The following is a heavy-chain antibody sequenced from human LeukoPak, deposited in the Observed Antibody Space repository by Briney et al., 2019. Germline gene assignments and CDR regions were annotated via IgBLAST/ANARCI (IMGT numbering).Heavy chain of an antibody. D-gene: IGHD3-22*01. J-gene: IGHJ4*02. CDR3: AAGSGYRSEFDY. Sequence: APVKVSCKASGLPFTSSAMQWVRQARGQRLEGIGWIVVGSGNTNYAQKFQETVTITRDMSTSTAYMELSSLRSEDTAVYYCAAGSGYRSEFDYWGQGTLVTVSS. CDR1: GLPFTSSA. CDR2: IVVGSGNT. V-gene: IGHV1-58*02.